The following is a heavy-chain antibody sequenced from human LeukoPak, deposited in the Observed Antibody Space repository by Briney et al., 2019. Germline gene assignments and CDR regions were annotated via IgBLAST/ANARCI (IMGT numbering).Heavy chain of an antibody. CDR2: ISSSSSTI. J-gene: IGHJ6*03. Sequence: GGSLRLSCAASGFTFSSYSMNWVRQAPGKGLEWVSYISSSSSTIYYADSVKGLFTISRDNAKNSLYLQMNSLRAEDTAVYYCARAPRGYDILTGYYMDVWGKGTTVTVSS. V-gene: IGHV3-48*01. CDR3: ARAPRGYDILTGYYMDV. CDR1: GFTFSSYS. D-gene: IGHD3-9*01.